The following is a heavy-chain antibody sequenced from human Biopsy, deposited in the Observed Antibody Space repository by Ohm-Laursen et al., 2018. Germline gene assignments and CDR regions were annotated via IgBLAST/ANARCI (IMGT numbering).Heavy chain of an antibody. D-gene: IGHD2-21*01. Sequence: SSVKVSCKTSGYSFNIYGITWVRQAPGQGLGWMGWVSGNNGNTNYAQKFQGIVTMTIDTSTTTAYMDLRSLRSDDTAVYFCARGGGGILWFGKPSGHYFDAWGQGTLVTVSP. J-gene: IGHJ5*02. CDR3: ARGGGGILWFGKPSGHYFDA. CDR1: GYSFNIYG. CDR2: VSGNNGNT. V-gene: IGHV1-18*01.